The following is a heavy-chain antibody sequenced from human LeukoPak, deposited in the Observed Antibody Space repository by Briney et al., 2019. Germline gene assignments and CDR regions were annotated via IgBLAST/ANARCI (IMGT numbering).Heavy chain of an antibody. Sequence: ASVKVSCKASGYTFTGYYIHWVRQAPGQGLQWMGWINPNSGFAHYPQNFQGRLTMTRDTSISTVYMELSRLRSDDTAVYYCARGQQWLEASDYWGLGTLVTVSS. V-gene: IGHV1-2*02. CDR3: ARGQQWLEASDY. J-gene: IGHJ4*02. CDR1: GYTFTGYY. D-gene: IGHD6-19*01. CDR2: INPNSGFA.